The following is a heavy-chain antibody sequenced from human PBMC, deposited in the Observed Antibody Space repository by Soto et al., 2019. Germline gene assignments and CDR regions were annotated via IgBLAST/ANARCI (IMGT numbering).Heavy chain of an antibody. V-gene: IGHV1-18*04. CDR2: ISAYNGNT. Sequence: QVQLVQSGAEVKKPGASVKVSCKASGYTFTSYGISWVRQAPGQGLEWMGWISAYNGNTNYAQKLQGRVTMTTDTSTSTAYIELRSLRSDDTAVYYCARDLTGTMLSVRHFDYWGQGTLVTVSS. CDR3: ARDLTGTMLSVRHFDY. CDR1: GYTFTSYG. J-gene: IGHJ4*02. D-gene: IGHD1-7*01.